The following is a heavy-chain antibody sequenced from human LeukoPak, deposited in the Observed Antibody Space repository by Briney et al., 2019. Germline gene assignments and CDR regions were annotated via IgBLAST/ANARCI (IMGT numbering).Heavy chain of an antibody. J-gene: IGHJ4*02. CDR3: ARHSGIAHY. Sequence: TSETLSLTCAEYAGSFTDYYWEWIRQPPGKGLEWIGEINHSGSTNYNPSLKSRVTISVDTSKNQFSLKLSSVTAADTAVYYCARHSGIAHYWGQGTLVTVSS. V-gene: IGHV4-34*01. CDR2: INHSGST. D-gene: IGHD6-13*01. CDR1: AGSFTDYY.